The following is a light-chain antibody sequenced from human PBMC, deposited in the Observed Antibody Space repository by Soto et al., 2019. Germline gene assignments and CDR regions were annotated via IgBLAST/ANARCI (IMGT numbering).Light chain of an antibody. CDR3: QQYSSYPYT. Sequence: DIQMTQSPSTLPASIGDRVTITCRASQSMNRYLAWYQQKPGKAPNLLIYKASSLTSGVPSRFSGAGSRTEFTLTISGLQADDFATYYCQQYSSYPYTFGQGTKLEIK. V-gene: IGKV1-5*03. CDR1: QSMNRY. CDR2: KAS. J-gene: IGKJ2*01.